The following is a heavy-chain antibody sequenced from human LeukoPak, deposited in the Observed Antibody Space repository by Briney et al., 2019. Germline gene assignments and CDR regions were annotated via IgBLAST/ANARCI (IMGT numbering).Heavy chain of an antibody. CDR2: INYSGST. CDR1: GGSFSGYY. J-gene: IGHJ6*02. V-gene: IGHV4-34*01. Sequence: SGTLSLTCAVYGGSFSGYYWSWIRQAPGKGLEWIGEINYSGSTNYNPSLKSRVTISVDTSKNQFSLKLSSVTAADTAVYYCARHEGLTYYYYGMDVWGQGTTVTVSS. CDR3: ARHEGLTYYYYGMDV. D-gene: IGHD3-9*01.